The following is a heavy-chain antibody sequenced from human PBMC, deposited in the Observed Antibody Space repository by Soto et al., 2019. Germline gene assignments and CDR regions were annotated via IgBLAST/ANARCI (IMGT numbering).Heavy chain of an antibody. CDR2: ISSSSSYI. CDR1: GVTFSSYS. CDR3: ARDRATVTTGYYYYGMDV. Sequence: GGSLRLSCAASGVTFSSYSMNWVRQAPGKGLEWVSSISSSSSYIYYADSVKGRFTISRDNAKNSLYLQMNSLRAEDTAVYYCARDRATVTTGYYYYGMDVWGQGTTVTVSS. V-gene: IGHV3-21*01. D-gene: IGHD4-17*01. J-gene: IGHJ6*02.